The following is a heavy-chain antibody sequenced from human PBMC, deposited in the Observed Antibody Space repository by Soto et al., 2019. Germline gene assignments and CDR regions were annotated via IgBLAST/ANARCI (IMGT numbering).Heavy chain of an antibody. CDR1: GFTFNDYA. CDR3: AKDTHCSSTSCQFYYYYGMDV. CDR2: ISWDGGST. V-gene: IGHV3-43D*03. Sequence: PVGSLSLSCAASGFTFNDYAMHWVRQAPGKGLEWVSLISWDGGSTYYADSVKGRFTISRDNSKNSLYLQMNSLRAEDTALYYCAKDTHCSSTSCQFYYYYGMDVWGQGTTVTVSS. D-gene: IGHD2-2*01. J-gene: IGHJ6*02.